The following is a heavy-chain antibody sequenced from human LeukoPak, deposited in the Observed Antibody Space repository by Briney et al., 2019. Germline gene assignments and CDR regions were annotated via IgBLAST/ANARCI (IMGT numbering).Heavy chain of an antibody. CDR2: INPNSGGT. CDR3: TRDPAGYDI. V-gene: IGHV1-2*02. CDR1: GYTFTRYY. J-gene: IGHJ4*02. Sequence: ASVKVSCKASGYTFTRYYMHWVRQAPGQEREWMGWINPNSGGTNYAQKFQGRVNMTRDTSISIAYMELSRRRCDDTAVYYCTRDPAGYDIWGQGTLVTVSS. D-gene: IGHD3-9*01.